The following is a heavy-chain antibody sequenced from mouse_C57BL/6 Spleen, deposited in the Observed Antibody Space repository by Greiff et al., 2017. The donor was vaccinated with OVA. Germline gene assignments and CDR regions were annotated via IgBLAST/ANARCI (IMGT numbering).Heavy chain of an antibody. V-gene: IGHV3-6*01. D-gene: IGHD4-1*01. CDR3: ARRNWVYWYFDV. CDR1: GYSITSGYY. CDR2: ISYDGSN. J-gene: IGHJ1*03. Sequence: EVKLLESGPGLVKPSQSLSLTCSVTGYSITSGYYWNWIRQFPGNKLEWMGYISYDGSNNYNPSLKNRISITRDTSKNQFFLKLNSVTTEDTATYYCARRNWVYWYFDVWGTGTTVTVSS.